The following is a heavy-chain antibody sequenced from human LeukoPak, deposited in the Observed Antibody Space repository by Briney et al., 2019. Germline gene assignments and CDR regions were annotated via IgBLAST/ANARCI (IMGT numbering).Heavy chain of an antibody. CDR1: GFTFSSYA. Sequence: GGSLRLSCAASGFTFSSYAMSWVRQAPGKGLEWVSAISGSGGSTYYADSVKGRFTISRDNYKNTLYLQMNSLRAEDTAVYYCAKLRLSFDDSSNYGYYFDYWGQGTLVTVSS. J-gene: IGHJ4*02. V-gene: IGHV3-23*01. CDR2: ISGSGGST. CDR3: AKLRLSFDDSSNYGYYFDY. D-gene: IGHD4-11*01.